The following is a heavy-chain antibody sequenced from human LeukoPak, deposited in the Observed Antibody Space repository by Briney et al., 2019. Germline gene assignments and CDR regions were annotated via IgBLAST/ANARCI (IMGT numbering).Heavy chain of an antibody. J-gene: IGHJ4*02. V-gene: IGHV4-59*08. Sequence: PSKTLSLTCTVSGGSISSYYWSWIRQPPGKGLEWIGYIYYSGSTNYNPSLKSRVTISVDTSKNQFSLKLNYVTAADTAVYYCARLPLRSHFDYWGQGTLVTASS. CDR2: IYYSGST. CDR1: GGSISSYY. CDR3: ARLPLRSHFDY.